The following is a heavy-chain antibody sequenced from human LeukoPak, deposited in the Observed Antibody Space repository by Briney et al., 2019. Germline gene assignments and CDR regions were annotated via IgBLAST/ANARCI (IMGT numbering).Heavy chain of an antibody. J-gene: IGHJ4*02. V-gene: IGHV3-30*02. CDR2: IRYDGSRK. D-gene: IGHD4-17*01. Sequence: KTGGSLRLSCAASGFSFSSFGMHWVRQAPGKGLEWVTSIRYDGSRKHYTDSVKGRFTISRDNSKNTLYLQMNSLRDEDTAVYYCAKDYGDFGDSSSYLDHWGQGTLVTVSS. CDR3: AKDYGDFGDSSSYLDH. CDR1: GFSFSSFG.